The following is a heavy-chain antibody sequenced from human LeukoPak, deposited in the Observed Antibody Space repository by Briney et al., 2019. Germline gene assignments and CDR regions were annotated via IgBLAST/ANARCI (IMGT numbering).Heavy chain of an antibody. CDR1: GGSISSYY. CDR2: IYTSGST. CDR3: ARSEGGSGWTTEYYYYYYMDV. J-gene: IGHJ6*03. V-gene: IGHV4-4*07. D-gene: IGHD6-19*01. Sequence: SETLSLTCTVSGGSISSYYWSWIRQPAGKGLEWIGRIYTSGSTNYNPSLKSRVTMSVDTSKNQFSLKLSSVTAADTAVYYCARSEGGSGWTTEYYYYYYMDVWGKGTTVTVSS.